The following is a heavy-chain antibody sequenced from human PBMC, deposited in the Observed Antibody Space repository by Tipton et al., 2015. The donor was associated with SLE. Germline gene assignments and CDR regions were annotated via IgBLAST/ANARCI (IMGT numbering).Heavy chain of an antibody. J-gene: IGHJ5*02. D-gene: IGHD4-11*01. CDR2: ILYNGVT. CDR1: GASVGHSSYY. V-gene: IGHV4-39*07. CDR3: ARYTVGTMEDP. Sequence: TLSLTCTVSGASVGHSSYYWGWIRQPPGKGLEWIGSILYNGVTSYNPSLKSRITISLDTSKNQFSLKLTSMTAADTAVYYCARYTVGTMEDPWGQGILVTASS.